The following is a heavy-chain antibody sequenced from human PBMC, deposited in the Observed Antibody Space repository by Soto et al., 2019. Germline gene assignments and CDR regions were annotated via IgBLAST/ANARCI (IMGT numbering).Heavy chain of an antibody. V-gene: IGHV4-4*07. CDR1: GGSISSYY. J-gene: IGHJ5*02. Sequence: PSETLSLTCTVSGGSISSYYWSWIRQPAGKGLEWIGRIYTSGSTNYNPSLKSRVTMSVDTSKNQFSLKLSSVTAADTAVYYCARDEDSNGSYDNWFDPWGQGTLVTAPQ. CDR3: ARDEDSNGSYDNWFDP. D-gene: IGHD1-26*01. CDR2: IYTSGST.